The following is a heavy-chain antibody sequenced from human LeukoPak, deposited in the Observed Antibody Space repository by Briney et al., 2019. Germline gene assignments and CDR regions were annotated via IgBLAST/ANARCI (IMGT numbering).Heavy chain of an antibody. CDR1: GGSISNYY. Sequence: SGTLSLTCTVSGGSISNYYWSWIRQPAGKGLEWIGRIYAGGNTDHNPSLKSRVTMSVDSSKNQFSLRLSSVTAADTAVYYCAREHKVYDGDGYYYGYWGQGTLDTVPS. CDR3: AREHKVYDGDGYYYGY. V-gene: IGHV4-4*07. CDR2: IYAGGNT. D-gene: IGHD2-21*02. J-gene: IGHJ4*02.